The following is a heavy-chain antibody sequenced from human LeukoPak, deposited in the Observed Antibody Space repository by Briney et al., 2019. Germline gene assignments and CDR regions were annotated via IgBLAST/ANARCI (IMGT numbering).Heavy chain of an antibody. CDR3: ARAGSSWKDFDY. Sequence: PSETLSLTCAVSGGSISSSSYYWGWIRQPPGKGLEWIGSIYYSGSTYYNPSLKSRVTISVDTSKNQFSLKLSSVTAADTAVYYCARAGSSWKDFDYWGQGTLVTVSS. CDR1: GGSISSSSYY. CDR2: IYYSGST. D-gene: IGHD6-13*01. V-gene: IGHV4-39*07. J-gene: IGHJ4*02.